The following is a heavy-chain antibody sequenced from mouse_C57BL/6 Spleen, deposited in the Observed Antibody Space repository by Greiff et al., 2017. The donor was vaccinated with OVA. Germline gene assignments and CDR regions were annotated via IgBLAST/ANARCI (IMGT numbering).Heavy chain of an antibody. CDR2: INPYNGGT. CDR1: GYTFTDYY. CDR3: AVMGDYAMDY. Sequence: DVKLQESGPVLVKPGASVKMSCKASGYTFTDYYMNWVKQSHGKSLEWIGVINPYNGGTSYNQKFKGKATLTVDKSSSTAYMELNSLTSEDSAVYYCAVMGDYAMDYWGQGTSVTVSS. V-gene: IGHV1-19*01. J-gene: IGHJ4*01.